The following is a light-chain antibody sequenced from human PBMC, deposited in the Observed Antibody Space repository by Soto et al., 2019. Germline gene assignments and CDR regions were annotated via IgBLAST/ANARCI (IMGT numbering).Light chain of an antibody. Sequence: IVMTQSPPTLSVSPGEGVTLSCRASQSVRSHLAWYQQKPGQPPRLLIYGASTRATGIPARFSGSGFGTEFTLTISSLQSEDFAVYYCQQYKNWPLFGQGTRLEI. J-gene: IGKJ5*01. CDR2: GAS. CDR1: QSVRSH. CDR3: QQYKNWPL. V-gene: IGKV3-15*01.